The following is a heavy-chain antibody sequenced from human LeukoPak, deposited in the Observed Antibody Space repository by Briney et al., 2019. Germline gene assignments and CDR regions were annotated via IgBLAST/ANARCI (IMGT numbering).Heavy chain of an antibody. D-gene: IGHD3-22*01. J-gene: IGHJ4*02. CDR3: ARDHWYYHSSGYYSGNFDY. CDR1: GFTFSSYE. V-gene: IGHV3-48*03. Sequence: TGGSLRLSCAASGFTFSSYEMNWVRQAPGKGLEWVSYISSSGSTIYYADFVKGRFTISRDNAKNSLYLQMNSLRAEDTAVYYCARDHWYYHSSGYYSGNFDYWGQGTLVTVSS. CDR2: ISSSGSTI.